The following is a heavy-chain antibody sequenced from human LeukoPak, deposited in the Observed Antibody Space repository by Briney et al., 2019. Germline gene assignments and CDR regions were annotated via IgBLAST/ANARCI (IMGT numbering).Heavy chain of an antibody. D-gene: IGHD2-2*01. J-gene: IGHJ6*03. CDR2: ISYDGSNK. Sequence: GRSLRLSCAASGFTFSSYGMHWVRQAPGKGLEWVAVISYDGSNKYYADSVKGRFTISRDNSKNTLYLQMSSLRDEDTAVYYCARGWYCSSTSCYMDVWGKGTTVTVSS. CDR3: ARGWYCSSTSCYMDV. V-gene: IGHV3-30*03. CDR1: GFTFSSYG.